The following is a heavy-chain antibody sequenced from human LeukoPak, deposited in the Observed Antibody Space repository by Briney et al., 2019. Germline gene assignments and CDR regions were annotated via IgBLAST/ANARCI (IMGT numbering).Heavy chain of an antibody. CDR2: ISSSGSTI. CDR3: ARGSDWRWLQGTHFDY. V-gene: IGHV3-48*03. CDR1: GFTFSSYE. J-gene: IGHJ4*02. Sequence: GWSLRLSCAASGFTFSSYEMNWVRQAPGKGLEWVSYISSSGSTIYYADSVKGRFTISRDNAKNSLYLQMNSLRAEDTAVYYCARGSDWRWLQGTHFDYWGQGTLVTVSS. D-gene: IGHD5-24*01.